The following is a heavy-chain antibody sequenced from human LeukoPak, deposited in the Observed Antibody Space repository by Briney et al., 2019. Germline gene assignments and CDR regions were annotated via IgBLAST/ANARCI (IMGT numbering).Heavy chain of an antibody. V-gene: IGHV4-59*12. Sequence: SETLSLTCTVSGGSISSYYWSWIRQPPGKGLEWIGTIYYSMSTYYNPSLKSRVTISVDTSKNQFSLKLNSVTAADTAVYYCARDLLVSSGYLNWFDPWGQGTLVTVSS. J-gene: IGHJ5*02. CDR3: ARDLLVSSGYLNWFDP. D-gene: IGHD3-22*01. CDR1: GGSISSYY. CDR2: IYYSMST.